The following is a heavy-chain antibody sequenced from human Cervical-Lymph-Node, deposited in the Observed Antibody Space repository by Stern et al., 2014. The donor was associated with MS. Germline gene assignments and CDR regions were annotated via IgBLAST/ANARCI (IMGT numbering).Heavy chain of an antibody. CDR2: ITWNSGTI. CDR1: GFSFDDFA. CDR3: ARTSIGFDL. V-gene: IGHV3-9*01. Sequence: QLVESGGRLVQPGRSLRLSCAASGFSFDDFAMNWVRQVPGKGLEWVSSITWNSGTIDYADSVKGRFIISRDNAKNSLYLQMNSLRIDDTALYYCARTSIGFDLWGQGTLVTVSS. J-gene: IGHJ4*02. D-gene: IGHD3-16*01.